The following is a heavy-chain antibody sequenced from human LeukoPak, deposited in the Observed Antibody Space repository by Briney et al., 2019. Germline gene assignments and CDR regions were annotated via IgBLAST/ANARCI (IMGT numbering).Heavy chain of an antibody. Sequence: GASVKVSCKASGYTFTGYYMHWVRQAPGQGLEWMGWINPNSGGTNYAQKFQGRVTMTRDTSISTAYMELSRLRSDDTAAYYCARDMYYYDKALGYWGQGTLVTVSS. D-gene: IGHD3-22*01. CDR1: GYTFTGYY. CDR3: ARDMYYYDKALGY. V-gene: IGHV1-2*02. CDR2: INPNSGGT. J-gene: IGHJ4*02.